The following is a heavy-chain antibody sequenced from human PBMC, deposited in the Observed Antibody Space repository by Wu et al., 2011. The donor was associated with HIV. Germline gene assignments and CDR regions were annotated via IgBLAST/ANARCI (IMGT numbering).Heavy chain of an antibody. CDR1: GYIFTGYY. CDR2: INPKSGVT. Sequence: QVQLVQSGAEVKKPGASVKVSCRASGYIFTGYYIHWVRQAPGQGLEWMGWINPKSGVTNYAQKFQGRVTMTRDTSISTAYMELSRLRPDDTAVYYCAREYDSSNDYWGQGTLVTVSS. J-gene: IGHJ4*02. D-gene: IGHD3-22*01. V-gene: IGHV1-2*02. CDR3: AREYDSSNDY.